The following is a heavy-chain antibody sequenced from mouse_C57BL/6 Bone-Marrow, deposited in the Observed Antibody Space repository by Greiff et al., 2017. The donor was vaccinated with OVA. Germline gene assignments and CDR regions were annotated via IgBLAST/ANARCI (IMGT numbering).Heavy chain of an antibody. D-gene: IGHD2-3*01. CDR1: GYSFTGYY. J-gene: IGHJ2*01. V-gene: IGHV1-42*01. CDR2: INPSTGGT. CDR3: ARWDGYPLGYY. Sequence: EVQLVESGPELVKPGASVKISCKASGYSFTGYYMNWVKQSPEKSLEWIGEINPSTGGTTYNQKFKAKATLTVDKSSSTAYMQLKSLTSEDSAVYYCARWDGYPLGYYWGQGTTLTVSS.